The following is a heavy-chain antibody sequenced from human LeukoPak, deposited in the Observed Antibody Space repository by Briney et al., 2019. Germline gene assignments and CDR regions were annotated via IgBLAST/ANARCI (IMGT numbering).Heavy chain of an antibody. CDR1: GFTFSSYA. V-gene: IGHV3-23*01. J-gene: IGHJ6*02. D-gene: IGHD2-15*01. CDR3: ARYCSGGSCSTSYYYYGLDV. Sequence: PGGSLRLSCAASGFTFSSYAMSWVRLAPGKGLEWVSAISGGGDSTYYADSVKGRFTISRDNSKNTLHLQMNSLRAGDTAVYYCARYCSGGSCSTSYYYYGLDVWGQGTTVTVSS. CDR2: ISGGGDST.